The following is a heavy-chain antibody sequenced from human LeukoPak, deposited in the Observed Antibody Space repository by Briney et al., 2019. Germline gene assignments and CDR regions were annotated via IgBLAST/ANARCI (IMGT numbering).Heavy chain of an antibody. CDR3: ARTPARGGMDV. D-gene: IGHD3-10*01. J-gene: IGHJ6*02. Sequence: SETLSLTCTVSGGSISSDHWNWIRQPPGKGLEWIGEINHSGSTNYNPSLKSRVTISLDTSKNQFSLKLSSVTAADTAVYYCARTPARGGMDVWGQGTTVTVSS. CDR2: INHSGST. CDR1: GGSISSDH. V-gene: IGHV4-34*01.